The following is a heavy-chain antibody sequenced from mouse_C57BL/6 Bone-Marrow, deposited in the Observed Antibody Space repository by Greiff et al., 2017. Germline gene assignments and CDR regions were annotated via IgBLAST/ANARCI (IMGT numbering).Heavy chain of an antibody. V-gene: IGHV14-4*01. CDR1: GFNIKDDY. Sequence: VQLQQSGAELVRPGASVKLSCTASGFNIKDDYMHWVKQRPEQGLEWIGWIDPENGDTEYASKFQGKATITADTSSNTAYLQLSSLASEDTAVYYCAVTVVGAMDYWGQGTSVTASS. CDR2: IDPENGDT. J-gene: IGHJ4*01. D-gene: IGHD1-1*01. CDR3: AVTVVGAMDY.